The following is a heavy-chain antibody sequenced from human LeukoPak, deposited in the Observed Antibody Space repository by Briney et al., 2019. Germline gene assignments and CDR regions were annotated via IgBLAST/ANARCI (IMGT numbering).Heavy chain of an antibody. J-gene: IGHJ4*02. CDR1: GFTFSSYS. CDR3: AKESSGWLDY. CDR2: ISGSGGST. Sequence: PGGSLRLSCAASGFTFSSYSMNWVRQAPGKGLEWVSAISGSGGSTYYADSVKGRFTISRDNSKNTLYLQMNSLRADDTAVYSCAKESSGWLDYWGQGTLVTVSS. D-gene: IGHD6-19*01. V-gene: IGHV3-23*01.